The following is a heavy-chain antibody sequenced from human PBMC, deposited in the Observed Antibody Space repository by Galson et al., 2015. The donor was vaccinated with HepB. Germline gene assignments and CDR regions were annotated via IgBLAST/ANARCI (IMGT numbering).Heavy chain of an antibody. CDR1: GFTFSSYT. D-gene: IGHD3-16*01. V-gene: IGHV3-23*01. CDR2: ISGGGEST. Sequence: SLRLSCAASGFTFSSYTMSWVRQAPEKGLEWVSGISGGGESTYYADSVKGRLTVSRDNSKNSLYLQMNSLRAEDTAIYYCAKTRGNYYYGMDVWGQGTTVTVSS. CDR3: AKTRGNYYYGMDV. J-gene: IGHJ6*02.